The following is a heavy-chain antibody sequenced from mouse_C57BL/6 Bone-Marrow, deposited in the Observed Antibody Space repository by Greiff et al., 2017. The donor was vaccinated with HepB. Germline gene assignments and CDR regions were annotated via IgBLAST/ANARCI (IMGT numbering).Heavy chain of an antibody. CDR2: IYPRSGNT. Sequence: QVQLKESGAELARPGASVKLSCKASGYTFTSYGISWVKQRTGQGLEWIGEIYPRSGNTYYNEKFKGKATLTADKSSSTAYMELRSLTSEDSAVYFCAREGSSGYVAYWGQGTLVTVSA. CDR3: AREGSSGYVAY. D-gene: IGHD3-2*02. J-gene: IGHJ3*01. V-gene: IGHV1-81*01. CDR1: GYTFTSYG.